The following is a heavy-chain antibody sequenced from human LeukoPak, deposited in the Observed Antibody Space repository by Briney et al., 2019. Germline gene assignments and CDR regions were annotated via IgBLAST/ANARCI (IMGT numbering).Heavy chain of an antibody. CDR3: AKARGHPWPSYYFDY. CDR2: ISGSGGST. Sequence: PGGSLRLSCAASGFTFSSYAMSWVRQAPGKGLEWVSAISGSGGSTYYADSVKGRFTMSRDNSQNTLFLQMNSLRVEDTAVYYCAKARGHPWPSYYFDYWGQGTLVTVSS. V-gene: IGHV3-23*01. J-gene: IGHJ4*02. CDR1: GFTFSSYA. D-gene: IGHD5-12*01.